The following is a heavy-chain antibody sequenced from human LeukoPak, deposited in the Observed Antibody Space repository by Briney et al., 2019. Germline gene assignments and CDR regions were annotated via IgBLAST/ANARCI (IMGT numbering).Heavy chain of an antibody. Sequence: GGSLRLSCAASGFTFSSYGMHWVRQAPGKGLEWVAVISYDGSNKYYADSVKGRFTISRDNSKNTLYLQMNSLRAEDTAVYYCAKDGQLVGYYGSGSLDYWGQGTLVTVSS. J-gene: IGHJ4*02. CDR1: GFTFSSYG. CDR3: AKDGQLVGYYGSGSLDY. V-gene: IGHV3-30*18. D-gene: IGHD3-10*01. CDR2: ISYDGSNK.